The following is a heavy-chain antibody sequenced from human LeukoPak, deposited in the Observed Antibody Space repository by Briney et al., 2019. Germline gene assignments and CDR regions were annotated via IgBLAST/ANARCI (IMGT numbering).Heavy chain of an antibody. CDR1: GGTFSSYA. Sequence: SVKVSCKASGGTFSSYAISWVRQVPGQGLEWMGGIIPIFGTANYAQKFQGRVTITADESTSTAYMELSSLRSEDTAVYYCARVSHYDFWSGYPYYMDVWGKGTTVTVSS. J-gene: IGHJ6*03. CDR2: IIPIFGTA. D-gene: IGHD3-3*01. CDR3: ARVSHYDFWSGYPYYMDV. V-gene: IGHV1-69*01.